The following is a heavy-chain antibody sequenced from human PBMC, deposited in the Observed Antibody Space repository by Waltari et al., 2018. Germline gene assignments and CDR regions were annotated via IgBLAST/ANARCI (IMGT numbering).Heavy chain of an antibody. CDR1: GSSLSTSGVG. J-gene: IGHJ3*02. CDR2: IYWDDDK. CDR3: AHRQISMEAFDI. D-gene: IGHD3-10*01. V-gene: IGHV2-5*02. Sequence: QITLKESGPTLVKPPQTLTLTCTFPGSSLSTSGVGGGWIRQPPGKALEWLTLIYWDDDKRYSPSLKSRLTITKDTSKNQVVLTMTNMDPVDTATYYCAHRQISMEAFDIWGQGTKVTVSS.